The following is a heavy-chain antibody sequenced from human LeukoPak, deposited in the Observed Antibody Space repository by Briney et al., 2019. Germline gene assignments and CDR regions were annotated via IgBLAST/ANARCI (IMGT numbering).Heavy chain of an antibody. CDR2: IYYSGST. D-gene: IGHD3-22*01. Sequence: PSQTLSLTCTVSGGSISSGAYFWSWIRQHPGKGLEWIGYIYYSGSTYYNPSLKSRVTISVDTSKNQFSLKLSSVTAADTAVYFCARRSYYDSSGYFNHWGQGTLVTVSS. CDR3: ARRSYYDSSGYFNH. V-gene: IGHV4-31*03. J-gene: IGHJ4*02. CDR1: GGSISSGAYF.